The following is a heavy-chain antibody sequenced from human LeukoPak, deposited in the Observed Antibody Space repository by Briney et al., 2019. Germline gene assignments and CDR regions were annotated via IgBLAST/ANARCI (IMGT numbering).Heavy chain of an antibody. CDR3: ARGLYDSSGYDY. V-gene: IGHV4-59*12. J-gene: IGHJ4*02. Sequence: PSETLSLTCTVSGGSISSYYWSWIRQPPGKGLEWIGYIYHSGSTYYNPSLKSRVTISVDRSKNQFSLKLSSVTAADTAVYYCARGLYDSSGYDYWGQGTLVTVSS. CDR2: IYHSGST. D-gene: IGHD3-22*01. CDR1: GGSISSYY.